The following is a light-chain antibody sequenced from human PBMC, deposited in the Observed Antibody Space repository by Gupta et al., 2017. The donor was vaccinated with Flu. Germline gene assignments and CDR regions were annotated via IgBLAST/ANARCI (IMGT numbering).Light chain of an antibody. CDR2: LGS. CDR3: MQALQTPS. J-gene: IGKJ2*03. CDR1: QSLLHSNGYNY. V-gene: IGKV2-28*01. Sequence: DIVMTQSPLSLPVTPGEPASISCGSSQSLLHSNGYNYLDWYLQKPGQSPQLLIYLGSNRASGVPDRFSGSGSGTDFTLKISRVEAEDVGVYYCMQALQTPSFGQGTKLEIK.